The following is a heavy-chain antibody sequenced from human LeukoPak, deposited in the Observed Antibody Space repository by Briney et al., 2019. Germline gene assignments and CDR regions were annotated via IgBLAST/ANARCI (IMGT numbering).Heavy chain of an antibody. CDR2: IYPGDSDT. Sequence: GESLKISCKGSGYSFTSYWIGWVRQMPGKGLEWMGIIYPGDSDTRYGPSFQGQVTISADKSISTAYLQWSSLKASDTAMYYCATSEGYYDSSGYEGWFDPWGQGTLVTVSS. D-gene: IGHD3-22*01. V-gene: IGHV5-51*01. CDR1: GYSFTSYW. J-gene: IGHJ5*02. CDR3: ATSEGYYDSSGYEGWFDP.